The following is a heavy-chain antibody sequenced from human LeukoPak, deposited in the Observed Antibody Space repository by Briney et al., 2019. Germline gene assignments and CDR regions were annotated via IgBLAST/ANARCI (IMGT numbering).Heavy chain of an antibody. D-gene: IGHD4-17*01. CDR1: GYPFTTYY. CDR3: ARAGYDYGDSSDF. V-gene: IGHV1-2*02. J-gene: IGHJ4*02. Sequence: ASVKVSCKASGYPFTTYYIHWVQQAPGQGLEWMGCINPKNGDSKYAQKFQGRVTMTRATSIATAYMEVCRLTSDDTAVYFCARAGYDYGDSSDFWGQGTLVTVSS. CDR2: INPKNGDS.